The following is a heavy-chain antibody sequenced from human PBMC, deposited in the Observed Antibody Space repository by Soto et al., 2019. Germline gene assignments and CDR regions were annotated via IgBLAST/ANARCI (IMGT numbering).Heavy chain of an antibody. V-gene: IGHV4-59*01. CDR1: GGSISIFY. CDR2: IYYSGST. Sequence: QVKLQESGPGLVKPSETLSLTCTVSGGSISIFYWSWIRQPPGKGLEWIGHIYYSGSTNYNPSLTGRVTISLDTSKNQFSLKLNSVTAADTAVYYCARVRNGLDVWGQGTTVTVAS. CDR3: ARVRNGLDV. J-gene: IGHJ6*02.